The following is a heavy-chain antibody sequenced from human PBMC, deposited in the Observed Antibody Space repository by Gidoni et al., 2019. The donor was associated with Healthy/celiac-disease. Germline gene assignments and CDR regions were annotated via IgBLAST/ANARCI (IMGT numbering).Heavy chain of an antibody. Sequence: QVQLQESGPGLVKPSQNLSIPCTVSGGSISSGCYYWSWIRQHPGTSLEWIGYIYYSGSTYYNPSLKSRVTISVDTSKNQFSLKLSSVTAADTAVYYCARRIHYDFWSGYTNWFDPWGQGTLVTVSS. J-gene: IGHJ5*02. CDR1: GGSISSGCYY. D-gene: IGHD3-3*01. CDR2: IYYSGST. V-gene: IGHV4-31*03. CDR3: ARRIHYDFWSGYTNWFDP.